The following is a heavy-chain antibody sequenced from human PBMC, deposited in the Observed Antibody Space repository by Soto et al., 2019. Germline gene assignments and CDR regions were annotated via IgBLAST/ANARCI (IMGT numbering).Heavy chain of an antibody. CDR3: ARDHSSGWYGPYYYYGMDV. D-gene: IGHD6-19*01. V-gene: IGHV1-8*01. J-gene: IGHJ6*02. CDR2: MNPNSGNT. Sequence: QVQLVQSGAEVKKPGASVKVSCKASGYTFTSYDINWVRQATGQGLEWMGWMNPNSGNTGYAQKFQGRVTMTRNTDISTGYMERSSLRSEDTAVYYCARDHSSGWYGPYYYYGMDVWGQGTTVTVSS. CDR1: GYTFTSYD.